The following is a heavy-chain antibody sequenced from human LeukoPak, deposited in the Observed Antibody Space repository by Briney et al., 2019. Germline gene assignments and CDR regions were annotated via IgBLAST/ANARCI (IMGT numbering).Heavy chain of an antibody. CDR3: ASGDSNGWYFDY. V-gene: IGHV3-74*01. Sequence: GGSLRLSCAASGFTFSSYWMHWVRQAPGKGLVWVSRINSDGSSTSYADSVKGRFTISRDNAKNTLYLQMNSLRAEDTALYYCASGDSNGWYFDYWGQGTLVTVSS. CDR1: GFTFSSYW. J-gene: IGHJ4*02. CDR2: INSDGSST. D-gene: IGHD6-19*01.